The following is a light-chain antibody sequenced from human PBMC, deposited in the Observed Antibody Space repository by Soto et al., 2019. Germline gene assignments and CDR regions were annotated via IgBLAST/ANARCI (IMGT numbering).Light chain of an antibody. CDR3: QQYGTSPYT. CDR2: GAS. Sequence: EIVLTQSPGTLSLSPGERATLSCRASQSVRSSSLAWYQQKPGQAPRLLIYGASSRATGIPDRFSGSGSGTDFPLTISRLEPEDFAVYYCQQYGTSPYTFGQGTKLEIK. V-gene: IGKV3-20*01. CDR1: QSVRSSS. J-gene: IGKJ2*01.